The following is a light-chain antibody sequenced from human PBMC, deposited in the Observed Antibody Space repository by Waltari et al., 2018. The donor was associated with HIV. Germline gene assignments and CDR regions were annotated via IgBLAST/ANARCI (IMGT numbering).Light chain of an antibody. CDR1: SGSIASNY. V-gene: IGLV6-57*01. J-gene: IGLJ2*01. Sequence: NFMLTQPHSVSESPGKTVTISCTRSSGSIASNYVQWYQQRPGSSPTIVIYEDNQRPAGCPDRFSGSIDSSSNSASLTISGLKTEDEADYYCQSYDSSNVIFGGGTKLTVL. CDR2: EDN. CDR3: QSYDSSNVI.